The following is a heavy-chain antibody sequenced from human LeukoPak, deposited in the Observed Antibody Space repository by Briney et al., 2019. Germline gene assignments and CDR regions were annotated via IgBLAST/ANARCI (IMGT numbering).Heavy chain of an antibody. CDR2: IIPILGMA. V-gene: IGHV1-69*04. CDR1: GGTFSSYA. CDR3: ARAEVRDGYNYHGC. Sequence: SVKVSCKASGGTFSSYAISWVRQAPGQGLEWMGRIIPILGMANYAQKFQGRVTITADKSTSTAYMELSSLRSGDTAVYYCARAEVRDGYNYHGCWGQGTLVTVSS. J-gene: IGHJ4*02. D-gene: IGHD5-24*01.